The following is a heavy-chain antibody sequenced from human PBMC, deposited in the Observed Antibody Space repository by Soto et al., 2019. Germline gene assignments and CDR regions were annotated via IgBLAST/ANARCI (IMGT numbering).Heavy chain of an antibody. Sequence: ASVKVSCKASGGTFSSYAISWVRQAPGQGLEWMGGIIPIFGTANYAQKFQGRVTITADESTSTAYMELSSLRSEDTAVYYCARNYYDSSAIRVGGMAVWGQGTTVTVSS. V-gene: IGHV1-69*13. CDR1: GGTFSSYA. CDR2: IIPIFGTA. J-gene: IGHJ6*02. CDR3: ARNYYDSSAIRVGGMAV. D-gene: IGHD3-22*01.